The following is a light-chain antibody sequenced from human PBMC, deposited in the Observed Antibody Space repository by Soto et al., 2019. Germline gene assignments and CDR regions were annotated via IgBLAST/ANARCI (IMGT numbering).Light chain of an antibody. Sequence: DIPMTQSPSTLSASVGDRVTITCRASQSITGWLAWYQQKPGKAPKVLIYKASSLESGVPSRFSGSGSGTEFTLTINSLQPDDFATYYCQQYNSYSPTFGPGTKVDVK. CDR3: QQYNSYSPT. CDR2: KAS. CDR1: QSITGW. J-gene: IGKJ3*01. V-gene: IGKV1-5*03.